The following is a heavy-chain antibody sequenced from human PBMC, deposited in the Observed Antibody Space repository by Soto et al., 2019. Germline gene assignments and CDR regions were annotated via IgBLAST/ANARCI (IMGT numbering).Heavy chain of an antibody. J-gene: IGHJ4*02. CDR3: ARDRGEYGSGGGY. D-gene: IGHD3-10*01. V-gene: IGHV1-46*01. Sequence: QVQLVQSGAEVKKPGASVKVSCKASGYTFSSYYMRWGRQAPGQGLEWMGIINPSGGSTSYAQKFQGRVTMTRDTSTSTVYMELSSLRSEDTAVYYCARDRGEYGSGGGYWGQGTLVTVSS. CDR1: GYTFSSYY. CDR2: INPSGGST.